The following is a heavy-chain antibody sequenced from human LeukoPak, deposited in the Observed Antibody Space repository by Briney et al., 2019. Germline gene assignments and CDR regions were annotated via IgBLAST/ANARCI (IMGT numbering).Heavy chain of an antibody. Sequence: SVTVSCKASGGTFSSYAISWVRQAPGQGLEWMGRIIPILGITNYAQKFQGRVTLTADKSTSTAYVELSSLRSKDTAVYYGARDCSGGSCYSSIYYFDYWGQGTLVTVSS. CDR1: GGTFSSYA. V-gene: IGHV1-69*04. CDR2: IIPILGIT. D-gene: IGHD2-15*01. J-gene: IGHJ4*02. CDR3: ARDCSGGSCYSSIYYFDY.